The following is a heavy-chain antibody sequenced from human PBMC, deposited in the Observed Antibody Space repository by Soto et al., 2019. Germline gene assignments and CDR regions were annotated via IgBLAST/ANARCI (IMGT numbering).Heavy chain of an antibody. CDR2: IDPSDSYT. CDR1: GYSFTSYW. Sequence: GESLKISCKGSGYSFTSYWISWVRRMPGKGLEWMGRIDPSDSYTNYSPSFQGHVTISADKSIRTAYLQWSSLKASDTAMYYCARQNSGSYYYYCGMDVWGQGTTVTVYS. CDR3: ARQNSGSYYYYCGMDV. D-gene: IGHD1-26*01. V-gene: IGHV5-10-1*01. J-gene: IGHJ6*02.